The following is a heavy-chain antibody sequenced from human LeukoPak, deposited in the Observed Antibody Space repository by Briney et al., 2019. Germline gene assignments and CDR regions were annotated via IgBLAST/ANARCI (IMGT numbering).Heavy chain of an antibody. V-gene: IGHV3-11*01. D-gene: IGHD2-21*02. CDR3: ASSSGCGGDCYFAFDI. CDR1: GFTFSDYY. J-gene: IGHJ3*02. CDR2: ISSSGSTI. Sequence: GGSLRLSCAASGFTFSDYYMGWIRQAPGKGLEWVSYISSSGSTIYYADSVKGRFTISRDNAKNSLYLQMNSLRAEDTAVYYCASSSGCGGDCYFAFDIWGQGTMVTVSS.